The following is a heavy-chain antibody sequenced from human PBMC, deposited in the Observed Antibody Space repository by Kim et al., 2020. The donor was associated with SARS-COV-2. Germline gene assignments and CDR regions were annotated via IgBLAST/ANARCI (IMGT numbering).Heavy chain of an antibody. CDR2: IYYSGST. V-gene: IGHV4-59*01. CDR3: ARANGGNSGLGYYYYYGMDV. J-gene: IGHJ6*02. CDR1: GGSISSYY. D-gene: IGHD2-21*02. Sequence: SETLSLTCTVSGGSISSYYWSWIRQPPGKGLEWIGYIYYSGSTNYNPSLKSRVTISVDTSKNQFSLKLSSVTAADTAVYYCARANGGNSGLGYYYYYGMDVWGQGTTVTVSS.